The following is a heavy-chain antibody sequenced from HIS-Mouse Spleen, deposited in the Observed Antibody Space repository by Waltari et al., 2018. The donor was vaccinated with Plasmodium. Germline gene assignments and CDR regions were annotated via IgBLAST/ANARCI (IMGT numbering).Heavy chain of an antibody. CDR2: INHSGST. CDR3: ARVTSSGVYWYFDL. J-gene: IGHJ2*01. V-gene: IGHV4-34*01. Sequence: QVQLQQWGAGLLKPSETLSLTCAVYGGSFSGYYWSWIRQPPGKGLEWIGEINHSGSTNDNPPLKSRGTISVDTSKNQFSLKLSSVTAADTAVYYCARVTSSGVYWYFDLWGRGTLVTVSS. CDR1: GGSFSGYY. D-gene: IGHD3-3*01.